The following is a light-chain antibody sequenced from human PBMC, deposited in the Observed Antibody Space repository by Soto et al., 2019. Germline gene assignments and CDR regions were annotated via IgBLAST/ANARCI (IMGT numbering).Light chain of an antibody. Sequence: QSVLTDPASVSGSSGQSISISSSGTMREFGAYNLVSFYQQHSGTSPKVIIYQVRNRPSGISSRFSGSRSGNTASLTISGLQPEDAGDYYCRAYTASGTPVFGGGTK. J-gene: IGLJ3*02. CDR3: RAYTASGTPV. CDR2: QVR. V-gene: IGLV2-14*01. CDR1: MREFGAYNL.